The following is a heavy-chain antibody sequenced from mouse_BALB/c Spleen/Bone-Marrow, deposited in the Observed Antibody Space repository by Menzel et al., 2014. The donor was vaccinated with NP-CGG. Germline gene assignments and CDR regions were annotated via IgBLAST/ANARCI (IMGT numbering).Heavy chain of an antibody. CDR1: GYTFTSYC. D-gene: IGHD2-4*01. Sequence: QVQLQQSGAELAKPGASVKMSCKASGYTFTSYCMHWVKQRPGQGLEWIGYINPSTGYTEYNQKFKDKATLTADKSSSTAYMQLSSLTSEDSAVYYCARYPYYDYDGFAYWGQGTLVTVSA. V-gene: IGHV1-7*01. J-gene: IGHJ3*01. CDR2: INPSTGYT. CDR3: ARYPYYDYDGFAY.